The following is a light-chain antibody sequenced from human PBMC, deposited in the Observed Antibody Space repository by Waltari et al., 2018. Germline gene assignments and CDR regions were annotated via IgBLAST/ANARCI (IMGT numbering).Light chain of an antibody. CDR2: EAS. CDR1: RSVNRY. CDR3: QQRANWPPVT. Sequence: LAGVAIRSVNRYLAWYQHDPGHAPRRLIFEASNRSTGIPARFSGSGSGTEFTLTISGLEPEDFAVYYCQQRANWPPVTFGQGTRLEIK. V-gene: IGKV3-11*01. J-gene: IGKJ5*01.